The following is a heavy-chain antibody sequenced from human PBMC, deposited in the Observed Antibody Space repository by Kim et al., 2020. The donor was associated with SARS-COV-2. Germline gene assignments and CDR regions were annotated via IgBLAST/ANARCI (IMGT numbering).Heavy chain of an antibody. CDR2: ISSSSSYI. J-gene: IGHJ3*02. V-gene: IGHV3-21*01. D-gene: IGHD3-9*01. Sequence: GGSLRLSCAASGFTFSSYSMNWVRQAPGKGLEWVSSISSSSSYIYYADSVKGRFTISRDNAKNSLYLQMNSLRAEDTAVYYCARGYYDILTGYSPGAFDIWGQGTMVTVSS. CDR1: GFTFSSYS. CDR3: ARGYYDILTGYSPGAFDI.